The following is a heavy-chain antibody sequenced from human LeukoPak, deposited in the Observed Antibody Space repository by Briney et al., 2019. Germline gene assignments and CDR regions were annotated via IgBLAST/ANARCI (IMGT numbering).Heavy chain of an antibody. J-gene: IGHJ4*02. CDR2: IFSGGGT. CDR1: GFTVSSNY. Sequence: PGGSLRLSCAASGFTVSSNYMSWVRQAPGKGLEWVSVIFSGGGTYYADSVKGRSTISRDNFKNTLYLQMNSLRAEDTAVYYCARGGSTRIYYFDYWGQGTLVTVSS. V-gene: IGHV3-53*01. CDR3: ARGGSTRIYYFDY.